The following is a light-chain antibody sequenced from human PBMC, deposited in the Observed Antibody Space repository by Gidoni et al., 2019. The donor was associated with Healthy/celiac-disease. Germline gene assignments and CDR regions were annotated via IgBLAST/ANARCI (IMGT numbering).Light chain of an antibody. Sequence: QSVLPQPPSASGTPGQMVTISCSGGSSNLGSNTVNWYQQPPGTAPKLLIYSNNQRPSGVPDRFSGSKSGTSAALAISGLQSEDEADYYCAAWDDSLKAVFGGGTKLTVL. V-gene: IGLV1-44*01. CDR2: SNN. CDR1: SSNLGSNT. J-gene: IGLJ3*02. CDR3: AAWDDSLKAV.